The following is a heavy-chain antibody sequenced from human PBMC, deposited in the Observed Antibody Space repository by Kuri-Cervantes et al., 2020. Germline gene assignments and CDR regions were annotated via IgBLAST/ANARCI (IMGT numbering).Heavy chain of an antibody. CDR2: LYSDGST. J-gene: IGHJ4*02. CDR3: ARFLIAAAGMVDY. CDR1: EFTVRSNF. V-gene: IGHV3-66*01. D-gene: IGHD6-13*01. Sequence: GGSLRLSCAASEFTVRSNFMSWVRQAPGKGLEWVSVLYSDGSTYYADSVKGRFTISRDSSKNTLYLQMNSLRAEDTAVYYCARFLIAAAGMVDYWGQGTLVTVSS.